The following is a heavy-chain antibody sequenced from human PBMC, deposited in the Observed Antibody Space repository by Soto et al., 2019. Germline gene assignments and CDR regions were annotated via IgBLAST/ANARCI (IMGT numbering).Heavy chain of an antibody. V-gene: IGHV3-48*03. CDR2: ISDGGSTI. CDR3: ATFPRSSKRGY. D-gene: IGHD4-4*01. Sequence: GGSVRLSCAASGFTFSSYEMNWVRQAPGKGLEWVSYISDGGSTIYYADSVKGRFTISRDNAKNSLYLQMNSLGAEDTAVYYCATFPRSSKRGYWGQGTLVTVSS. CDR1: GFTFSSYE. J-gene: IGHJ4*02.